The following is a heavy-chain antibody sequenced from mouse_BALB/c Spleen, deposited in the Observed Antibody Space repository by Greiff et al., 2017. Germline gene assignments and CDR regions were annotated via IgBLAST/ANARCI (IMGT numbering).Heavy chain of an antibody. CDR1: GFTFSSFG. J-gene: IGHJ4*01. V-gene: IGHV5-17*02. CDR2: ISSGSSTI. Sequence: EVMLVESGGGLVQPGGSRKLSCAASGFTFSSFGMHWVRQAPEKGLEWVAYISSGSSTIYYADTVKGRFTISRDNPKNTLFLQMTSLRSEDTAMYYCARIHYYGYVAMDYWGQGTSVTVSS. D-gene: IGHD1-2*01. CDR3: ARIHYYGYVAMDY.